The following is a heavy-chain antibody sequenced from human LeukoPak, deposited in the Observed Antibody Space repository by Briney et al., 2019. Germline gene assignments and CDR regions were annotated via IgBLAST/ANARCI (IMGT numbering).Heavy chain of an antibody. D-gene: IGHD4-23*01. CDR3: ARDRPGNSLEY. Sequence: ASVKVSCKASGGTFSSYAISWVRQAPGQGLEWMGGIIPIFGTANYAQNFQGRVTITADEFTSTAYMELSSLRSDDTAVYYCARDRPGNSLEYWGQGTLVTDSS. CDR1: GGTFSSYA. V-gene: IGHV1-69*01. CDR2: IIPIFGTA. J-gene: IGHJ4*02.